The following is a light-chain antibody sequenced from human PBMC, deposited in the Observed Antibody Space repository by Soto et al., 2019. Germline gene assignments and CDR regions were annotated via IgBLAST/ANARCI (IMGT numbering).Light chain of an antibody. CDR3: QRYGSSSFT. V-gene: IGKV3-20*01. CDR2: GAS. CDR1: QSVSSSY. J-gene: IGKJ3*01. Sequence: EIVLTQSPGTLSLSPGERATLSCRASQSVSSSYLAWYQQKPGQAPRLLIYGASSRATGIPDRFSGSGSGTDFTLNISRLEPEDIAVYYCQRYGSSSFTFGPGTKVDI.